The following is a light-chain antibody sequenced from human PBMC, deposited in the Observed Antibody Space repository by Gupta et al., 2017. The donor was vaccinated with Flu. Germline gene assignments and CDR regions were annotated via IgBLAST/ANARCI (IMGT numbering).Light chain of an antibody. V-gene: IGKV1-39*01. Sequence: DIQVTQSPSSLSASVGDRVAITCRASQKIFTYLNWYQQKPGKAPQLLIYGASSLASGVPSRFSGSGAGTDFTLTIASRQPEDFATYYCQQRYSALTSWTFGQGTRVEVK. CDR3: QQRYSALTSWT. CDR1: QKIFTY. J-gene: IGKJ1*01. CDR2: GAS.